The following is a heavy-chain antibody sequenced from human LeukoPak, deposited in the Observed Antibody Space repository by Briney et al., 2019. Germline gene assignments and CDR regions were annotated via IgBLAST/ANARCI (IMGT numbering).Heavy chain of an antibody. V-gene: IGHV4-39*01. CDR2: IYYSGST. CDR3: ATGDVVVPTAAQRPLDY. D-gene: IGHD2-2*01. Sequence: SETLSLTCTVSGGSISSGHFFWDWIRQPPGKGLEWIGSIYYSGSTYYSPSLKSRVTISVDTSKNQFSLKLRSVTAADTAVYYCATGDVVVPTAAQRPLDYWGQGTRVTVSS. CDR1: GGSISSGHFF. J-gene: IGHJ4*02.